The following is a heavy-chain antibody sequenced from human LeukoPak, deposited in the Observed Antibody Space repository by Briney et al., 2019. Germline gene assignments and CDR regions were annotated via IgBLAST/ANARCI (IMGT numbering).Heavy chain of an antibody. V-gene: IGHV3-53*01. J-gene: IGHJ4*02. CDR1: GFTVSSNY. CDR3: ARNLYYYDSSNYFYY. CDR2: IYTGGST. Sequence: PGGSLRLSCAASGFTVSSNYMSWVRQAPGKGLDWVSVIYTGGSTYYADSVKGRFTISRDNSKNTLYLQMNSLRAEDTAVYYCARNLYYYDSSNYFYYWGQGTLVTVSS. D-gene: IGHD3-22*01.